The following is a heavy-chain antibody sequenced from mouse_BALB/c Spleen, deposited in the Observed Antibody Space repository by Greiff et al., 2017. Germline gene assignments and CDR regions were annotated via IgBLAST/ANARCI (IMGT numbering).Heavy chain of an antibody. CDR1: GFTFSSYT. D-gene: IGHD1-1*01. V-gene: IGHV5-12-2*01. J-gene: IGHJ2*01. Sequence: EVMLVESGGGLVQPGGSLKLSCAASGFTFSSYTMSWVRQTPEKRLEWVAYISNGGGSTYYPDTVKGRFTISRDNAKNTLYLQMSSLRSEDTAMYYCARPYGSRKDYYFDYWGQGTTLTVSS. CDR3: ARPYGSRKDYYFDY. CDR2: ISNGGGST.